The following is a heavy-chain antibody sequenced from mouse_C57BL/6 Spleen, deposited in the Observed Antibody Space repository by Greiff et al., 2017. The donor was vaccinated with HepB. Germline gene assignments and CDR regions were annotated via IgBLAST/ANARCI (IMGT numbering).Heavy chain of an antibody. Sequence: QVHVKQSGAELVRPGASVKLSCKASGYTFTDYYINWVKQRPGQGLEWIARIYPGSGNTYYNEKFKGKATLTAEKSSSTAYMQLSSLTSEDSAVYFCARSGYYGSSPPFAYWGQGTLVTVSA. J-gene: IGHJ3*01. V-gene: IGHV1-76*01. CDR1: GYTFTDYY. D-gene: IGHD1-1*01. CDR2: IYPGSGNT. CDR3: ARSGYYGSSPPFAY.